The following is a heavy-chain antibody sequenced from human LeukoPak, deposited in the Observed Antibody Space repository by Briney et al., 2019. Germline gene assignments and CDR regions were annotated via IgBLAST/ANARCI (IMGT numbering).Heavy chain of an antibody. V-gene: IGHV3-43*02. CDR3: TKDHSGYAGDYFDY. CDR1: GFTFDDYA. D-gene: IGHD5-12*01. CDR2: ISGDGGST. J-gene: IGHJ4*02. Sequence: GGSLRLSCAASGFTFDDYAMHWVRQAPGKGLECVSLISGDGGSTYYADSVKGRFTISRDSSKNSLYLQMNSLRTDDTALYYCTKDHSGYAGDYFDYWGQGTLVTVSP.